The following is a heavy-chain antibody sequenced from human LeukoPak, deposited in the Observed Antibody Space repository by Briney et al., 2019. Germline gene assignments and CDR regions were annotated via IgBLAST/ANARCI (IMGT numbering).Heavy chain of an antibody. CDR2: ISSYIGNT. CDR1: GYTFTNYD. V-gene: IGHV1-18*01. J-gene: IGHJ4*02. D-gene: IGHD3-3*02. Sequence: ASVNVSCTASGYTFTNYDINWVRQAPGQGLEWMGCISSYIGNTYYAQKFQGRVTMTVDTSMTTAYMELRSLRSDDTGVYYCARFTPRLSREKFDYWGQGTLVTVSS. CDR3: ARFTPRLSREKFDY.